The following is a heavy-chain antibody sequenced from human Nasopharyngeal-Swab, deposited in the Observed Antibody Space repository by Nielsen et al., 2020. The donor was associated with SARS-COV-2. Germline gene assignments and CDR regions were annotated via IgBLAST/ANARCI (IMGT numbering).Heavy chain of an antibody. V-gene: IGHV4-4*07. J-gene: IGHJ6*01. CDR1: GGSISGYF. Sequence: SETLSLTFSVSGGSISGYFLSWIRQPAGEGLEWIWRVYTSGSTNYNPSLKSRVTISIDMSKNQFSLELRSVTAADTAFYYCARSGTTKYGLDVWGQGTTVIVSS. D-gene: IGHD1-1*01. CDR2: VYTSGST. CDR3: ARSGTTKYGLDV.